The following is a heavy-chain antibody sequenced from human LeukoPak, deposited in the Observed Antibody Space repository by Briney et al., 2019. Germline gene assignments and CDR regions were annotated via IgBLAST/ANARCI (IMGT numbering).Heavy chain of an antibody. V-gene: IGHV3-21*01. Sequence: GGSLRLSCAASGFTFSSYDMNWVRQAPGKGLEWVSSISSSGEHTFHTDSVKGRFTISRDNAMNSLYLQMNSLRTEDTAVYYCARERPASGDRDYWGQGTLVTVSS. CDR1: GFTFSSYD. J-gene: IGHJ4*02. CDR2: ISSSGEHT. D-gene: IGHD1-26*01. CDR3: ARERPASGDRDY.